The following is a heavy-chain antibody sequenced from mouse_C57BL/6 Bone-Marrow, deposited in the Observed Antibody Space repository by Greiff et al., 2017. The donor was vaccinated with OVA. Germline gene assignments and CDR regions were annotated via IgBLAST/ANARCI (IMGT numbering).Heavy chain of an antibody. CDR3: ARRGYVSSYLDY. D-gene: IGHD1-1*01. CDR2: ISYDGSN. J-gene: IGHJ2*01. Sequence: ESGPGLVKPSQSLSLTCSATGYSITSGYYWNWIRQSPGNKLEWMGYISYDGSNNYNPSLKNRISITRDTSKNQFFLKLNSVTTEDTATYYCARRGYVSSYLDYWGQGTTLTVSS. V-gene: IGHV3-6*01. CDR1: GYSITSGYY.